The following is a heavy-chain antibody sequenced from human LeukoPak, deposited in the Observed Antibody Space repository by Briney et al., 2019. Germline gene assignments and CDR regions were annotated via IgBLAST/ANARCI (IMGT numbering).Heavy chain of an antibody. CDR2: IIPIFGTA. Sequence: SVKVSCKASGYIFTDYYMHWVRQAPGQGLEWMGGIIPIFGTANYAQKFQGRVTITADKSTSTAYMELSSLRSEDTAVYYCARSFLHVSSSSIDYWGQGTLVTVSS. V-gene: IGHV1-69*06. CDR3: ARSFLHVSSSSIDY. CDR1: GYIFTDYY. D-gene: IGHD3-16*02. J-gene: IGHJ4*02.